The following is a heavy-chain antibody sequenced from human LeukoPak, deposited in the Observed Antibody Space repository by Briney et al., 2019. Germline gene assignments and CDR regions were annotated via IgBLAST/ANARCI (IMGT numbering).Heavy chain of an antibody. J-gene: IGHJ3*02. CDR2: IKSKTDGGTT. V-gene: IGHV3-15*01. Sequence: GGSLRLSCAASGFPFSNSWMSWVRQAPGKGLEWVGRIKSKTDGGTTDYAAPVKGRFTISRDDSKNTLYLQMNSLKTEDAAVYYCTTYDFWSGYYTRDAFDIWGEGTMVTVSS. CDR3: TTYDFWSGYYTRDAFDI. CDR1: GFPFSNSW. D-gene: IGHD3-3*01.